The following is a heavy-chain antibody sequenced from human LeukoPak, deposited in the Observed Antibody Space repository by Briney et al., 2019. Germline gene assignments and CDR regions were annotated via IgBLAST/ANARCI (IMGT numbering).Heavy chain of an antibody. CDR1: GGSISSSSYY. J-gene: IGHJ3*02. CDR3: ARDCESSGSFCVFDI. D-gene: IGHD3-22*01. Sequence: SETLSLTCTVSGGSISSSSYYWGWIRQPPGKGLEWIGSIYYSGSTYYNPSLKSRVTISVDTSKNQFSLKLSSVTAADTAVYYCARDCESSGSFCVFDIWGQGTMVTVSS. V-gene: IGHV4-39*07. CDR2: IYYSGST.